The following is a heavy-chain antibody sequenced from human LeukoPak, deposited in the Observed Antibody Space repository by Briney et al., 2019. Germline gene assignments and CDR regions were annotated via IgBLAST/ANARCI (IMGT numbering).Heavy chain of an antibody. CDR3: VRDESAVPTFRFDY. CDR1: GFSFSNYW. CDR2: IKEDGSEK. V-gene: IGHV3-7*01. D-gene: IGHD4-17*01. J-gene: IGHJ4*02. Sequence: PGGSLRLSCAVFGFSFSNYWMSWVRQAPGKGLEWVGHIKEDGSEKNYVDSVKGRFTISRDNAKNSLYLQMNSLRAEDTAVYYCVRDESAVPTFRFDYWGQGTLVTVSS.